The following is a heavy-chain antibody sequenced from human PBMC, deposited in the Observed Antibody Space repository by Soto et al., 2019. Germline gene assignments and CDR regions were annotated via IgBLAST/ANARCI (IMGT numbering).Heavy chain of an antibody. CDR3: ARDSLSSSYYLDY. CDR2: IWYDGSEK. CDR1: RFTFSTYG. J-gene: IGHJ4*02. V-gene: IGHV3-33*01. D-gene: IGHD3-10*01. Sequence: QVHLVESGGGVVQPGRSLRLSCAASRFTFSTYGMHWVRRAPGKGLEWVAVIWYDGSEKYYADSVMGRFSISRDNSRNTLYLQMNSLRVEDTAMYYCARDSLSSSYYLDYWGQGTLVTVSS.